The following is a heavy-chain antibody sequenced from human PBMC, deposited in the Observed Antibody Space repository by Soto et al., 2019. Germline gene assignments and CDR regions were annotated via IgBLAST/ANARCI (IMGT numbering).Heavy chain of an antibody. CDR3: AKSGSSGWYGWFDP. Sequence: GXTLVTPTQTLTXSCMFSGFSLRTSGVGVVWIRQPPGKALEWLGLIYWNDDKRYSPSLKSRLTITKDTSKNQVVLTMTNMDTVDTAKYYCAKSGSSGWYGWFDPWGQGTLGTVS. D-gene: IGHD6-19*01. J-gene: IGHJ5*02. CDR1: GFSLRTSGVG. V-gene: IGHV2-5*01. CDR2: IYWNDDK.